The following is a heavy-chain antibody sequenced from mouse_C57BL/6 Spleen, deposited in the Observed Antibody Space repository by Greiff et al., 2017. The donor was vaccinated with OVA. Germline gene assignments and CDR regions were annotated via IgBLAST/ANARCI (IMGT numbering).Heavy chain of an antibody. D-gene: IGHD2-1*01. CDR2: IYPGSGNT. V-gene: IGHV1-76*01. CDR3: ARSHYGNYGFAY. CDR1: GYTFTDYY. J-gene: IGHJ3*01. Sequence: QVQLQQSGAELVRPGASVKLSCKASGYTFTDYYINWVKQRPGQGLEWIARIYPGSGNTYYNEKFKGKATLTAEKSSSTAYMQLSSLTSEDSAVYFCARSHYGNYGFAYWGKGTLVTVSA.